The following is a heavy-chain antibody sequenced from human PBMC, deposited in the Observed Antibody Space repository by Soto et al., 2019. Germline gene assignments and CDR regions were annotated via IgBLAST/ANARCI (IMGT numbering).Heavy chain of an antibody. Sequence: SVKVSCKASGGTFSSYSISWVRQAPGQGLEWMGEIIPIFGTANYAQKFQGRVTITADESTSTAYMELSSLRSEDTAVYYCARDVQPPNLGYCSGGSCYNWFDPWRQGTLVPVSS. D-gene: IGHD2-15*01. V-gene: IGHV1-69*13. CDR3: ARDVQPPNLGYCSGGSCYNWFDP. CDR2: IIPIFGTA. CDR1: GGTFSSYS. J-gene: IGHJ5*02.